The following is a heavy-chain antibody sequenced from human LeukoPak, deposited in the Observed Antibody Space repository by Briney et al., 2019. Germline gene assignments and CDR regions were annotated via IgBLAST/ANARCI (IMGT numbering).Heavy chain of an antibody. CDR3: ARDRRFCTSTSCYCFFDY. CDR2: ISQNGGST. D-gene: IGHD2-2*01. Sequence: PGGALRLSCAASGVTFSDFAMHWVRQAPGKGLEYVSAISQNGGSTYYAHSVKGRFTISRDNSKNPLYLQLGSLRDEDMAVYYCARDRRFCTSTSCYCFFDYWGQGTLVTVSS. CDR1: GVTFSDFA. J-gene: IGHJ4*02. V-gene: IGHV3-64*01.